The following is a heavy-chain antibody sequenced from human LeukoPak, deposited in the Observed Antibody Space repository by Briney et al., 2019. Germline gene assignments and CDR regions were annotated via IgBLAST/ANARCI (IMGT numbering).Heavy chain of an antibody. CDR1: GFTFTSYS. D-gene: IGHD2-15*01. CDR2: ICSNDNNT. Sequence: GGSLRLSCAASGFTFTSYSMNWVRQAPGKGLEWVSTICSNDNNTYYANSVKGRFTISRDNSKSTLSLQLNSLRAEDTAVYYCAKGTSSSCYSAPNYWGQGTLVTVSS. V-gene: IGHV3-23*01. J-gene: IGHJ4*02. CDR3: AKGTSSSCYSAPNY.